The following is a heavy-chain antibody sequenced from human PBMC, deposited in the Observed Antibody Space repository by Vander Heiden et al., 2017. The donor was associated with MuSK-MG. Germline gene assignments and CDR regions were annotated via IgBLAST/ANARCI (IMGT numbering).Heavy chain of an antibody. V-gene: IGHV3-23*04. J-gene: IGHJ4*02. D-gene: IGHD1-26*01. Sequence: EVQLVESGGGLVQPGGSLRLSCAASGFIFSNYAMNWVRQPPGKGVEWVSTMSAGGGSTYYTDSGTGRFTIFRDNSKNTLYIQLTSLRTEDTAVYYCSKAQSGDYPSSSFDYWGQGTRVTVSS. CDR3: SKAQSGDYPSSSFDY. CDR2: MSAGGGST. CDR1: GFIFSNYA.